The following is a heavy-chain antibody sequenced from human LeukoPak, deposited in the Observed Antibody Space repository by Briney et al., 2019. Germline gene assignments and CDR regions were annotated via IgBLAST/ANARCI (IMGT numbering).Heavy chain of an antibody. Sequence: GASVKVSCKASGGSIRNYPISWVRQAPGQGLECMGGIIPIHGSANYAQKFQGRVTITADESTSTAYMELSSLRSEDTAVYYCATSRHSGSPTLDYWGQGTLVTVSS. CDR1: GGSIRNYP. J-gene: IGHJ4*02. CDR2: IIPIHGSA. D-gene: IGHD6-6*01. CDR3: ATSRHSGSPTLDY. V-gene: IGHV1-69*13.